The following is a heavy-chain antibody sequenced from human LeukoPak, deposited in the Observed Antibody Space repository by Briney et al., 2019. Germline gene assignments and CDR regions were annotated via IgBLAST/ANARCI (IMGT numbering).Heavy chain of an antibody. CDR2: IYYSGST. J-gene: IGHJ4*02. V-gene: IGHV4-39*01. CDR1: GGSFSGYY. CDR3: ARREVDYYDSSGYPFDY. Sequence: SETLSLTCAVYGGSFSGYYWGWIRQPPGKGLEWIGSIYYSGSTYYNPSLKSRVTISVDTSKNQFSLKLSSVTAADTAVYYCARREVDYYDSSGYPFDYWGQGTLVTVSS. D-gene: IGHD3-22*01.